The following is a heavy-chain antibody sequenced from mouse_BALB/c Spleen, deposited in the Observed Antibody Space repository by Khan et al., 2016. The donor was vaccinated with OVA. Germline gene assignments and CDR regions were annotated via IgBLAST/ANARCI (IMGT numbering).Heavy chain of an antibody. CDR3: AHPSYDPRFFEV. CDR2: IAPANGDT. V-gene: IGHV14-3*02. J-gene: IGHJ1*01. D-gene: IGHD2-3*01. Sequence: VQLQQSGAELVKPGASVRLSCTASGFNIKDTYIHWVKQRPEQGLKWIGRIAPANGDTKYDPKFQDKATITSDTSSNTSYLQLRSLTSEDTAVYYWAHPSYDPRFFEVWGAGTTVTVSS. CDR1: GFNIKDTY.